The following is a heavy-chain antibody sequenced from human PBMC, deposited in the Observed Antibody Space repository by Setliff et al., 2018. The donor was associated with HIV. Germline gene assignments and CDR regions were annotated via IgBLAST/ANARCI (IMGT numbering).Heavy chain of an antibody. D-gene: IGHD2-15*01. Sequence: GGSLRLSCAGSGLNFNNYWMHWVRQAPGKGLVWVSHIKSDGSVIQYAGSVKGRFTISRDNAKNTLYLQMNSLRVEDTAVYYCAADRIVLGDYWGQGTLVTVSS. V-gene: IGHV3-74*01. CDR2: IKSDGSVI. CDR1: GLNFNNYW. J-gene: IGHJ4*02. CDR3: AADRIVLGDY.